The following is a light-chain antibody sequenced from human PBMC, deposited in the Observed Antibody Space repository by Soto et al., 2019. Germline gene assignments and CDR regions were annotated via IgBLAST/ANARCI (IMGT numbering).Light chain of an antibody. CDR3: QQSYSSPWT. Sequence: DIQMTQSPSSLSASVGDRVTITCRASQTITNYLNWYQQKPGKAPKLLIYAASTLLSGVPSRCTGGGSGTDFTLTIDSLQPEDFATYFCQQSYSSPWTFGQGTKVEI. CDR2: AAS. J-gene: IGKJ1*01. V-gene: IGKV1-39*01. CDR1: QTITNY.